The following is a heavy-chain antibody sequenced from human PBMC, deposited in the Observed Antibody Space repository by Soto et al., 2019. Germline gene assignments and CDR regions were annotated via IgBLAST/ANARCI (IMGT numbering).Heavy chain of an antibody. CDR3: ARGVGMDV. CDR1: GGSISSYY. Sequence: SETLSLTCTVSGGSISSYYWSWIRQPPGKGLEWIGYIYHSGSTNYNPSLKSRVTISVDTSKNQFSLKLSSVTAADTAVYYCARGVGMDVWGQGTTVTVSS. V-gene: IGHV4-59*01. J-gene: IGHJ6*02. CDR2: IYHSGST.